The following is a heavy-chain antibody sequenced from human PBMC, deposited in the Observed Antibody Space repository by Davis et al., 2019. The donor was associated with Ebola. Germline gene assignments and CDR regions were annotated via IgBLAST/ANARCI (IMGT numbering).Heavy chain of an antibody. CDR3: AKEEAYCGGDCYGYFDS. CDR1: GFTFSVYY. V-gene: IGHV3-23*01. J-gene: IGHJ4*02. Sequence: LSLTCAASGFTFSVYYMSWVRQAPGKGLEWVSVVSGRATTIYYADSVKGRFTISRDNSKNTLYLQMNSLRAEDTALYYCAKEEAYCGGDCYGYFDSWGQGTLVTVSS. CDR2: VSGRATTI. D-gene: IGHD2-21*02.